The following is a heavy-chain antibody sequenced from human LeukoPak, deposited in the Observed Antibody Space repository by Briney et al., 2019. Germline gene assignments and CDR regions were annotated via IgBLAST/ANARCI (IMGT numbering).Heavy chain of an antibody. CDR3: ARVLPPVRARTFITMIRGATTGPYIWFDP. CDR2: ISSGGSTI. J-gene: IGHJ5*02. Sequence: PGGSLRLSCAVSGFTFSDYYMSWIRQAPGKGLEWVSYISSGGSTISHADSVKGRFTISRDNAENSLYLQMNSLRAEDTAVYYCARVLPPVRARTFITMIRGATTGPYIWFDPWGQGTLVTVSS. D-gene: IGHD3-10*01. V-gene: IGHV3-11*01. CDR1: GFTFSDYY.